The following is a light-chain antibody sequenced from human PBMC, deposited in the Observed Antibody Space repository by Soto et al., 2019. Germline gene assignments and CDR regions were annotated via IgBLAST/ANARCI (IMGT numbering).Light chain of an antibody. CDR1: SSDVGGYNL. Sequence: QSALTQPPSASGSPGQSVTIPCAGTSSDVGGYNLVSWYQQHPGKAPKLMIYEVIKRPSGVPDRFSGSKSGNTASLTVSGLHAEDEADYYCSSYSGSDNFVVFGGGTKLTVL. J-gene: IGLJ2*01. CDR2: EVI. CDR3: SSYSGSDNFVV. V-gene: IGLV2-8*01.